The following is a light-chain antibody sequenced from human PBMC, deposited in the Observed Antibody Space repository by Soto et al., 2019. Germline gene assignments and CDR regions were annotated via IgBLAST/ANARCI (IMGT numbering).Light chain of an antibody. J-gene: IGKJ2*01. CDR2: QVS. Sequence: DAVMTQSPLSLPVTLGQPASISCRSSQSLVYSDGNTSLNWVQQRPGQSPRRLIYQVSNRDSRVQYRFRGSGSGTDLALKISSVEAEDVWVYYCRQGTHWPRAFGQGTKLEI. CDR1: QSLVYSDGNTS. CDR3: RQGTHWPRA. V-gene: IGKV2-30*01.